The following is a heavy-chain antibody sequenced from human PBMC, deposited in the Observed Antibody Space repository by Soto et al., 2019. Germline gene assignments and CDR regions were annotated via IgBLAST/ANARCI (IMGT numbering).Heavy chain of an antibody. D-gene: IGHD3-22*01. Sequence: EVQLLESGGGLVQPGGSLRLSCAASGFTFSSYAMSWVRQAPGKGLEWVSAISGSGGSTYYGDSVKGRFTIYRDNSKNTLYLQMNSLRAEDTAVYYCAKGTDYYDSSGYYDYWGQGTLVTVSS. CDR3: AKGTDYYDSSGYYDY. CDR2: ISGSGGST. V-gene: IGHV3-23*01. J-gene: IGHJ4*02. CDR1: GFTFSSYA.